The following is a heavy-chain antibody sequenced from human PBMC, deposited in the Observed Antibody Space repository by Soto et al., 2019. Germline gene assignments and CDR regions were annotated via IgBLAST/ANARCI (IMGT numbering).Heavy chain of an antibody. V-gene: IGHV3-23*01. Sequence: VQLLEAGGGLVQHVGSLRLSCATSVFSFSIYAMNWVRQATVKGLEFVSAFSDVVSNTYYTDSVKGRFTISRDNYKNTVFMQMNSLRAEETAVYYCASLDSSTWYTWYYFDYWVQGTLVTVSS. CDR1: VFSFSIYA. D-gene: IGHD6-13*01. CDR3: ASLDSSTWYTWYYFDY. CDR2: FSDVVSNT. J-gene: IGHJ4*02.